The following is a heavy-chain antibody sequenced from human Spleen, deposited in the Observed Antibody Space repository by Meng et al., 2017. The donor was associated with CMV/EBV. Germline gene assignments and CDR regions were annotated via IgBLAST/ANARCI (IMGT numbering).Heavy chain of an antibody. CDR1: SISSISW. J-gene: IGHJ4*02. V-gene: IGHV4-4*01. D-gene: IGHD3/OR15-3a*01. CDR2: IHHGGST. CDR3: ARDHDNVWTGYSQRYFEH. Sequence: SISSISWWSWVRQPPGKGLEWIGEIHHGGSTNFNPSLKSRVTISVDKSKNQFSLRLSSVTAADTAVYFCARDHDNVWTGYSQRYFEHWGQGTLVTVSS.